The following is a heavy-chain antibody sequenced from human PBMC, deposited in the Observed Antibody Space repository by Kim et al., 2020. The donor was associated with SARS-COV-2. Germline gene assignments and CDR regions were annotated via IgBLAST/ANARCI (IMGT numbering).Heavy chain of an antibody. Sequence: SETLSLTCAVSGGSISSGGYSWSWIRQPPGKGLEWIGYIYHSGSTYYNPSLKSRVTISVDRSKNQFSLKLSSVTAADTAAYYCARPRASYGMDVWGQGTT. J-gene: IGHJ6*02. CDR1: GGSISSGGYS. V-gene: IGHV4-30-2*01. CDR2: IYHSGST. CDR3: ARPRASYGMDV.